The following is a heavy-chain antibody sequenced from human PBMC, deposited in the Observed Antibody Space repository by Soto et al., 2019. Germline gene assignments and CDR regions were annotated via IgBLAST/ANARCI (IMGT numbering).Heavy chain of an antibody. D-gene: IGHD3-10*01. CDR1: GFTFGTYG. CDR2: IWYDGINE. CDR3: ARDGYGPGSYYKFFDY. Sequence: QVQLVESGGGVVQPGRSLRLSCAASGFTFGTYGMHWVRQAPGKGLEWVAVIWYDGINEYYADSVKGRFTISRDNSKNTLHLQMNSLRAEDTAVYYCARDGYGPGSYYKFFDYWGQGTLVTVSS. V-gene: IGHV3-33*01. J-gene: IGHJ4*02.